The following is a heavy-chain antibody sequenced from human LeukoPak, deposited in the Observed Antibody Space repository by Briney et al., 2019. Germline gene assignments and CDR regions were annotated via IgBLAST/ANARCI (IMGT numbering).Heavy chain of an antibody. D-gene: IGHD5-18*01. CDR1: GFTFSSYG. V-gene: IGHV3-30*18. Sequence: GGSLRLSCAASGFTFSSYGMHWVRQAPGKGLEWVAVISYDGSNEYYADSVKGRFTISRDNSKNTLYLQMNSLRAEDTAVYYCAKEKPRYSYGTGSFDYWGQGTLVTVSS. J-gene: IGHJ4*02. CDR2: ISYDGSNE. CDR3: AKEKPRYSYGTGSFDY.